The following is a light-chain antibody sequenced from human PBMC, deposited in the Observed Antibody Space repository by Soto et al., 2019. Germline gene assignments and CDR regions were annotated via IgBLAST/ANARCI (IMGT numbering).Light chain of an antibody. CDR3: QHYNSYSEA. V-gene: IGKV1-5*03. CDR2: KAS. J-gene: IGKJ1*01. CDR1: QTSSSW. Sequence: HIAQSPSTLSQSVGDRVTITCLASQTSSSWLAWYQQKPGKAPKLLIYKASTLKSGVPSRFSGSGSGTEFTLTISSLQPDDFATYYCQHYNSYSEAFGQGTKVDIK.